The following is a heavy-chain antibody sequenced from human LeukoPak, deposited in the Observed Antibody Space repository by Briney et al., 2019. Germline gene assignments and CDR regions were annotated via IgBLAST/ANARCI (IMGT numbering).Heavy chain of an antibody. J-gene: IGHJ4*02. D-gene: IGHD5-12*01. CDR3: GRVSVAGWLPIDY. Sequence: GGSLRLSCAASGFIVSNNYMTWVRQAPGKGLEWLSIIYSAGPTDYADSVKGRFAISRDDSKDTVYLQMNSLPAEDTAVYYCGRVSVAGWLPIDYWGQGILVTVSS. CDR2: IYSAGPT. CDR1: GFIVSNNY. V-gene: IGHV3-53*01.